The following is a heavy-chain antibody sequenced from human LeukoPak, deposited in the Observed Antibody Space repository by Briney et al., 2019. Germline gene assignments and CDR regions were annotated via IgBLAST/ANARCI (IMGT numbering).Heavy chain of an antibody. V-gene: IGHV3-23*01. J-gene: IGHJ3*02. Sequence: GGSLRLSCAASGFTFSSYAMSWVRQAPGKGLEWVSAISGSGGSTYYADSVKGRFTISRDNSKNTLYLQMNSLRAEDTAVYYCAKGPLKNYYDILTGYYHDAFDIWGQGTMVTVSS. CDR2: ISGSGGST. CDR1: GFTFSSYA. CDR3: AKGPLKNYYDILTGYYHDAFDI. D-gene: IGHD3-9*01.